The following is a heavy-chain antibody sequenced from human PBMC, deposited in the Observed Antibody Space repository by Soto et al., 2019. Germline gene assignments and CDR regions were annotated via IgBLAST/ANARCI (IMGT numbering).Heavy chain of an antibody. Sequence: PGGSLSLSCAASGFTFSSYGMHWVRQAPGKGLEWVAVIWYDGSNKYYADSVKGRFTISGDNSKNPLYLQMNSLRAEDTAVYYCARGGWVVPAAIDYWGQGTLVTVSS. J-gene: IGHJ4*02. CDR3: ARGGWVVPAAIDY. D-gene: IGHD2-2*01. V-gene: IGHV3-33*01. CDR1: GFTFSSYG. CDR2: IWYDGSNK.